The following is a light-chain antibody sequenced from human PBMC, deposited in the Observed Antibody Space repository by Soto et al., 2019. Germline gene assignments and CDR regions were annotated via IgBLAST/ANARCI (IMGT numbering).Light chain of an antibody. CDR2: EVS. Sequence: QSVLTQPASVSGSPGQSITISCTGTGSDIGSYNFVPWYQHHPGKAPKLMIYEVSNRPSGVSDRFSGSKSDNTASLSTSGLQAEDEGDYYCYSYTSSSTYVFGTGTKVTVL. CDR3: YSYTSSSTYV. J-gene: IGLJ1*01. V-gene: IGLV2-14*01. CDR1: GSDIGSYNF.